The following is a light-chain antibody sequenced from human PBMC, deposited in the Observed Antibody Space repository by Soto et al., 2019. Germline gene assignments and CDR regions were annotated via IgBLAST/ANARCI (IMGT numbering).Light chain of an antibody. J-gene: IGKJ5*01. CDR1: QSVSSSY. CDR3: QQYDSSPIT. CDR2: GAS. Sequence: DIVFTQSPGTLSLSPGERATLSCRASQSVSSSYLAWYQQKTGQAPSLLIYGASRRATGIPDRFSGSGSGKEFNLTISRLEPEDFAVYYCQQYDSSPITFGQGTRLDIK. V-gene: IGKV3-20*01.